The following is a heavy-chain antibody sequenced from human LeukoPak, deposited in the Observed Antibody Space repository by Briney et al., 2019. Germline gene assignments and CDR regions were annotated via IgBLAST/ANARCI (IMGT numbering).Heavy chain of an antibody. Sequence: SETLSLTCAVSGGSISSGGYSWSWIRQPPGTGLEWIGYIYHSGSTYYNPSLKSRVTISVDRSKNQFSLKLSSVTAADTAVYYCARELNYYDSSGYFWGAFDIWGQGTMVTVSS. D-gene: IGHD3-22*01. CDR3: ARELNYYDSSGYFWGAFDI. V-gene: IGHV4-30-2*01. J-gene: IGHJ3*02. CDR2: IYHSGST. CDR1: GGSISSGGYS.